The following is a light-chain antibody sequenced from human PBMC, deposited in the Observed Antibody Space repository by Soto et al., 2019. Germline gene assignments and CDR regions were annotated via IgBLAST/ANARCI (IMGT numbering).Light chain of an antibody. CDR3: VPYMGYGISV. CDR1: SGSVSPSYY. J-gene: IGLJ3*02. Sequence: QTVVTQEAAFAVSPGGTVILTCGLSSGSVSPSYYPTWYQQTPGHAPRTLIYNTNVRSSGVPDRFSGSILGSKAALTITGAQADDECDYYCVPYMGYGISVFGGGTKLTVL. CDR2: NTN. V-gene: IGLV8-61*01.